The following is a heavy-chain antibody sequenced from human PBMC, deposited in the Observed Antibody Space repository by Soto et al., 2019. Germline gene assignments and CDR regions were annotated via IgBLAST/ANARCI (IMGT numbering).Heavy chain of an antibody. V-gene: IGHV1-24*01. CDR3: AQLGASSGWYVSSPAQYYFDY. Sequence: QVQLVQSGAEVKKPGASVKVSCKVSGYTLTELSMHWVRQAPGKGLEWMGGFDPEDGETIYAQKFQGRVTMTEDTSTDTAYMELSSLRSEDTAVYYCAQLGASSGWYVSSPAQYYFDYWGQGTLVTVSS. J-gene: IGHJ4*02. D-gene: IGHD6-19*01. CDR1: GYTLTELS. CDR2: FDPEDGET.